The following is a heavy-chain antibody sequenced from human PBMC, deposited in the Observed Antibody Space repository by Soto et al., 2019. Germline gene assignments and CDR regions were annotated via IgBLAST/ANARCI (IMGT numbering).Heavy chain of an antibody. CDR3: AKFRSRSSFYYFYGLDV. D-gene: IGHD6-6*01. Sequence: EVQLVESGGGLVQPGGSLRLSCVDSRFTFSAYAMSWVRQAQGKGLEWVADISASGGKTYHADSVKGRFTISRDNSKNTLYLQMNSLRAEDTALYYCAKFRSRSSFYYFYGLDVWGQGTTITVSS. CDR2: ISASGGKT. V-gene: IGHV3-23*04. CDR1: RFTFSAYA. J-gene: IGHJ6*02.